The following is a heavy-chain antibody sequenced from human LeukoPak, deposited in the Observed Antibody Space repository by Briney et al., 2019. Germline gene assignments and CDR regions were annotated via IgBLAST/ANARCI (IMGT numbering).Heavy chain of an antibody. V-gene: IGHV3-74*01. CDR3: ARPPSPYYYYGMDV. J-gene: IGHJ6*02. CDR1: GFTFSSYW. CDR2: INSDGSST. Sequence: GGSLRLSCAASGFTFSSYWMHWVRQAPGKGLVWVSRINSDGSSTSYADSVKGRFTISRDNAKNTLYLQMNSLRAEDTAVYHCARPPSPYYYYGMDVWGQGTTVTVSS.